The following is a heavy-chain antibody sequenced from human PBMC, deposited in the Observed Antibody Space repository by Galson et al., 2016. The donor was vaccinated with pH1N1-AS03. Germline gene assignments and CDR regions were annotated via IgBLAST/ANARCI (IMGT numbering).Heavy chain of an antibody. J-gene: IGHJ4*02. CDR3: AHDGALDY. CDR1: GFSLTTSAEG. D-gene: IGHD3-10*01. Sequence: PALVKPTQTLTLTCTFSGFSLTTSAEGVVWIRQPPGKALEWLALIYWDDDKRYNSSLKSRPTITKDTSKNQVVLTMTNMDPVDTATYYCAHDGALDYWGQGILVTVSS. V-gene: IGHV2-5*02. CDR2: IYWDDDK.